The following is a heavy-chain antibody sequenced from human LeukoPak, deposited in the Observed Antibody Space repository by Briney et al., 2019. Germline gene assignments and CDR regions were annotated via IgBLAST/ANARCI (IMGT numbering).Heavy chain of an antibody. Sequence: GSLRLSCAASGFTFTNYAMNWVRQAPGEGLDWVALIRYDGSDADYADSVKGRFTISKDYSKNTVYLQMNSLKIEDTAVYFCAKEGSSGWYSRYFFDYWGQGILVTVSS. CDR2: IRYDGSDA. J-gene: IGHJ4*02. V-gene: IGHV3-30*02. D-gene: IGHD6-19*01. CDR1: GFTFTNYA. CDR3: AKEGSSGWYSRYFFDY.